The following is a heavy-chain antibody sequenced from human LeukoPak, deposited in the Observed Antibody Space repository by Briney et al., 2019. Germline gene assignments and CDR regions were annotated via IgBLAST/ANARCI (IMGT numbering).Heavy chain of an antibody. V-gene: IGHV3-11*04. D-gene: IGHD5-12*01. CDR2: ISSSSSTI. CDR3: ARDIGSGYDPYYFDY. CDR1: GFTFSDYY. J-gene: IGHJ4*02. Sequence: GGSLRLSCAASGFTFSDYYMSWIRQAPGKGLEWVSYISSSSSTIYYADSVKGRFTISRDNAKNSLYLQMNSLRAEDTAGYYCARDIGSGYDPYYFDYWGQGTLVTVSS.